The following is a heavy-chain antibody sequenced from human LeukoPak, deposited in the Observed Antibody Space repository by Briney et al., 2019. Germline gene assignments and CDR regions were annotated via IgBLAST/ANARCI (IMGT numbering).Heavy chain of an antibody. Sequence: ASVKVSCKASGYTFTSYAMHWVRQAPGQRLEWMGWINAGNGNTKYSQKFQGRVTITRDTSASTAYMKLSSLRSEDTAVYYCAREGTTGTLRYFDYWGQGTLVTVSS. CDR3: AREGTTGTLRYFDY. V-gene: IGHV1-3*01. D-gene: IGHD1-1*01. CDR1: GYTFTSYA. CDR2: INAGNGNT. J-gene: IGHJ4*02.